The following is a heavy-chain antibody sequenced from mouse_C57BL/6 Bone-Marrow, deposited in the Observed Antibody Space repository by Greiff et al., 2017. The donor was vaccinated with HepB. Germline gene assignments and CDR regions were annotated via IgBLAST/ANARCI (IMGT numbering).Heavy chain of an antibody. CDR2: IHPSDSDT. D-gene: IGHD2-5*01. CDR3: AYGGYYSNLYAMDY. V-gene: IGHV1-74*01. CDR1: GYTFTSYW. J-gene: IGHJ4*01. Sequence: VKLQQPGAELVKPGASVKVSCKASGYTFTSYWMHWVKQRPGQGLEWIGRIHPSDSDTNYNQKFKGKATLTVDKSSSTAYMQLSSLTSEDSAVYYCAYGGYYSNLYAMDYWGQGTSVTVSS.